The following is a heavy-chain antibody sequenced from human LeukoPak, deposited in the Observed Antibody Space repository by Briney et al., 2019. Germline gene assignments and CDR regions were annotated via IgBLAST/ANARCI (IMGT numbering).Heavy chain of an antibody. CDR3: ATSSVVVVAATLDY. J-gene: IGHJ4*02. CDR2: INPNSGGT. D-gene: IGHD2-15*01. Sequence: ASVKVSCKASGYTFTGYYMHWVRQAPGQGLEWMGWINPNSGGTNYAQKFQGRVTMTRDTSISTAYMELSRLRSDDTAVYYCATSSVVVVAATLDYWGQGTLVTVSS. V-gene: IGHV1-2*02. CDR1: GYTFTGYY.